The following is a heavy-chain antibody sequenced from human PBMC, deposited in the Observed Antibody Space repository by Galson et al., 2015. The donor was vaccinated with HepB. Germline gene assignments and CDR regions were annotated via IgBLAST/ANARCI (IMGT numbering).Heavy chain of an antibody. Sequence: SVKVSCKASGYTFTSYAMHWVRQAPGQRLGWMGWINAGNGNTKYSQKFQGRVTITRDTSASTAYMELSSLRSEDTAVYYCARGRMYYDFWSGYYLNYWGQGTLVTVSS. CDR2: INAGNGNT. J-gene: IGHJ4*02. CDR3: ARGRMYYDFWSGYYLNY. CDR1: GYTFTSYA. V-gene: IGHV1-3*01. D-gene: IGHD3-3*01.